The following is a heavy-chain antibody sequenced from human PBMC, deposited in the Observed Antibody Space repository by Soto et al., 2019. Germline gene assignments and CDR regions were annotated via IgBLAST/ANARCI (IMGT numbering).Heavy chain of an antibody. CDR1: GVTFSTYT. J-gene: IGHJ4*02. CDR3: TKGYGASHSTFDY. D-gene: IGHD5-12*01. Sequence: PGGSLRLSCAASGVTFSTYTMNWVRQPPGKGLEWVSSITSSSSYIYYTDSVKGRFTISRDNAKNSLFLQMNSLRAEDTAVYYFTKGYGASHSTFDYRSQGPQLSVSS. V-gene: IGHV3-21*01. CDR2: ITSSSSYI.